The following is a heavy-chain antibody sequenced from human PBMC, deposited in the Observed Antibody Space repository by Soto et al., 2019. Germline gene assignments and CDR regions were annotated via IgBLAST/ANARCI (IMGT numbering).Heavy chain of an antibody. D-gene: IGHD2-15*01. V-gene: IGHV4-34*01. J-gene: IGHJ5*02. CDR2: INHSGST. Sequence: SETLSLTCAVYGGSFSGYYWSWIRQPPGKGLEWIGEINHSGSTNYNPSLKSRVTISVDTSKNQFSLKLSSVTAADTAVYYCARLAKRVVVVAATQFFWFDPWGQGTLVTVSS. CDR1: GGSFSGYY. CDR3: ARLAKRVVVVAATQFFWFDP.